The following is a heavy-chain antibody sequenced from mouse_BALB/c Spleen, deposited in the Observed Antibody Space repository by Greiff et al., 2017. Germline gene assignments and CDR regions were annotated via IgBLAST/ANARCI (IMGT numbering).Heavy chain of an antibody. CDR1: GFNIKDTY. Sequence: EVKLVESGAELVKPGASVKLSCTASGFNIKDTYMHWVKQRPEQGLEWIGRIDPANGNTKYDPKFQGKATITADTSSNTAYLQLSSLTSEDTAVYYCARLGPYYGNYVVMDYWGQGTSVTVSS. CDR3: ARLGPYYGNYVVMDY. J-gene: IGHJ4*01. CDR2: IDPANGNT. V-gene: IGHV14-3*02. D-gene: IGHD2-10*01.